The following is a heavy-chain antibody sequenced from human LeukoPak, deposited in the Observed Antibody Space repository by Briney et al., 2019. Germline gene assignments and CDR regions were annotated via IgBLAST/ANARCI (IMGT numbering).Heavy chain of an antibody. CDR1: GGSFSGYY. D-gene: IGHD3-22*01. CDR3: ARGYDYYVSCGYGY. J-gene: IGHJ4*02. V-gene: IGHV4-34*01. CDR2: IDHSGST. Sequence: SETLSLTCAVYGGSFSGYYWSWIRQPPGKGLEWIGEIDHSGSTNYNPSLKSRVTISVDTSKNQFSLKLSSVTAADTAVYYCARGYDYYVSCGYGYWGQGTLVTVSS.